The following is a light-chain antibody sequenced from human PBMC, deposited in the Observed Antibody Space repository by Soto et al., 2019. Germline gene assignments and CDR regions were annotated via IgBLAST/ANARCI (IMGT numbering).Light chain of an antibody. Sequence: QSALTQPASVSGSPGQSITISCTGTSSDVGSYNFVSWYQQHPGKALKVMIYEGSMRPSGVSNRFSGSKSGNTASVTISGHHAEDEAYYYCCSYAGSSTFVVFGAGTKLTVL. J-gene: IGLJ2*01. CDR3: CSYAGSSTFVV. V-gene: IGLV2-23*01. CDR1: SSDVGSYNF. CDR2: EGS.